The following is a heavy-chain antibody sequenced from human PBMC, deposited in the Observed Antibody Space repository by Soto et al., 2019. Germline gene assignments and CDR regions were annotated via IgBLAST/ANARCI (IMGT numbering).Heavy chain of an antibody. CDR3: VKRPLAARHTDS. CDR2: ISGSGDNT. J-gene: IGHJ4*02. D-gene: IGHD6-6*01. CDR1: GFTFSNYA. V-gene: IGHV3-23*01. Sequence: EVQLLESGGGLVQPGGSLRLSCAASGFTFSNYAMTWVRQAPGKGLEWVSTISGSGDNTYYADSVRGRFTISRDNSKNTLYLQMNSLRADDTAIYYCVKRPLAARHTDSWGQGTLVTVST.